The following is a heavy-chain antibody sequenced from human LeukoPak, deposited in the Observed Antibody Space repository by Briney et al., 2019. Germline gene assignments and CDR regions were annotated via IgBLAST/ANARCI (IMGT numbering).Heavy chain of an antibody. J-gene: IGHJ3*02. CDR1: GFTVSSNY. Sequence: GGSLRLSCAASGFTVSSNYMSWVRQAPGKGLDWVSVIYSGGSTYYADSVKGRFTISRDNSKNTLYLQMNSLRAEDTAVYYCARDSVVDTSDDAFDIWGQGTMVTVSS. CDR3: ARDSVVDTSDDAFDI. V-gene: IGHV3-66*02. D-gene: IGHD2-15*01. CDR2: IYSGGST.